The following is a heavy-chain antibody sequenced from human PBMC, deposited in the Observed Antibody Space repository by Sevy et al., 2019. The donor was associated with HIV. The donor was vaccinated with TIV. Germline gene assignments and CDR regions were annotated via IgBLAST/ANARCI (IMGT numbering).Heavy chain of an antibody. CDR2: ISFDGSNK. J-gene: IGHJ4*02. Sequence: GGSLRLSCAASGFTFSGYAMHWVRQAPGKGLEWVAVISFDGSNKYYADSVKGRFTISRDKSKNTLNLQMNSLRVEDTAVYYCARGRGGVVAGAGYFDYWGQGTLVTVSS. D-gene: IGHD6-19*01. CDR3: ARGRGGVVAGAGYFDY. CDR1: GFTFSGYA. V-gene: IGHV3-30-3*01.